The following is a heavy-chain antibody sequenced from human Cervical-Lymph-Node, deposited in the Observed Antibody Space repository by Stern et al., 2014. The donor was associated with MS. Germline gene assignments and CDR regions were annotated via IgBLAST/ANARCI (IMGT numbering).Heavy chain of an antibody. Sequence: MQLVESGGCVAQPSRSLRLSCAASGFTFNTYAMHRFPQAQGKGLVWLALLSYDGSNKLNADSVKGRFTISRDNSKNTLYLQMNSLRPEDTAVYYCARAVYGERDSGAFDIWGQGTMVTVSS. D-gene: IGHD4-17*01. CDR1: GFTFNTYA. CDR2: LSYDGSNK. CDR3: ARAVYGERDSGAFDI. J-gene: IGHJ3*02. V-gene: IGHV3-30*01.